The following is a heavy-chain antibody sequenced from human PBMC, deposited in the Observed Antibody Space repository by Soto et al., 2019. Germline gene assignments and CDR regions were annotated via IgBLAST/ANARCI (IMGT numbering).Heavy chain of an antibody. Sequence: PGESLKISCKGSGYSFTSYWIGWVRQMPGKGLEWMGIIYPGDSDTRYSPSFQGQVTISADKSISTAYLQWSSLKASDKAMYYCERIGGHYYYGMDVWGQGTTVTVSS. J-gene: IGHJ6*02. CDR1: GYSFTSYW. V-gene: IGHV5-51*01. CDR3: ERIGGHYYYGMDV. CDR2: IYPGDSDT.